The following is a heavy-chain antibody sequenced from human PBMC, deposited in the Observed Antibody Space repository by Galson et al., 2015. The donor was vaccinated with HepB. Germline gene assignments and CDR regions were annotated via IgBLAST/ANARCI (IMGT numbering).Heavy chain of an antibody. CDR3: ARGGAGDTAMVYYYYMDV. Sequence: SVKVSCKASGYTFTSYDINWVRQATGQGLEWMGWMNPNSGNTGYAQKFQGRVTMTRNTSISTAYMELSSLRSEDTAVYYCARGGAGDTAMVYYYYMDVWGKGTTVTVSS. CDR2: MNPNSGNT. J-gene: IGHJ6*03. V-gene: IGHV1-8*01. CDR1: GYTFTSYD. D-gene: IGHD5-18*01.